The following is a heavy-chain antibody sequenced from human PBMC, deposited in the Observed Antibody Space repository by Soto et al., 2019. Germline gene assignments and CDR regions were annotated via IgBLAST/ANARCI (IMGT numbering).Heavy chain of an antibody. D-gene: IGHD3-22*01. V-gene: IGHV3-15*01. CDR1: GFTFSNAW. CDR2: IKSKTDGGTT. J-gene: IGHJ4*02. CDR3: TTLPGVYYDSSGYYYGYDY. Sequence: GGSLRLSCAASGFTFSNAWMSWVRQAPGKGLEWVGRIKSKTDGGTTDYAAPVKGRFTISRDDSKNTLYLQMNSLKTEDTAVYYCTTLPGVYYDSSGYYYGYDYWGQGTLVTVSS.